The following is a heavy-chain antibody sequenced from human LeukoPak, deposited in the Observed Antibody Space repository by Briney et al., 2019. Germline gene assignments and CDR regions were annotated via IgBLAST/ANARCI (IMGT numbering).Heavy chain of an antibody. CDR3: ARDYGSGSYYAFDI. D-gene: IGHD3-10*01. Sequence: GGSLRLSCAASGFTFSSYWMHWVRQAPGKGLVWVSRINSDGSSTSYADSLKGRFTISRDNAKNSLYLQMNSLRAEDTALYYCARDYGSGSYYAFDIWGQGTMVTVSS. CDR1: GFTFSSYW. V-gene: IGHV3-74*01. CDR2: INSDGSST. J-gene: IGHJ3*02.